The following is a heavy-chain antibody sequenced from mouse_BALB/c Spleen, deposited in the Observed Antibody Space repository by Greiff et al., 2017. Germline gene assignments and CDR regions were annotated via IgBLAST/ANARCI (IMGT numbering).Heavy chain of an antibody. Sequence: VQLKESGAELVKPGASVKLSCTASGFNIKDTYMHWVKQRPEQGLEWIGRIDPANGNTKYDPKFQGKATITADTSSNTAYLQLSSLTSEDTAVYYCASIIYFDYWGQGTTLTVSS. D-gene: IGHD1-1*01. CDR1: GFNIKDTY. CDR3: ASIIYFDY. J-gene: IGHJ2*01. CDR2: IDPANGNT. V-gene: IGHV14-3*02.